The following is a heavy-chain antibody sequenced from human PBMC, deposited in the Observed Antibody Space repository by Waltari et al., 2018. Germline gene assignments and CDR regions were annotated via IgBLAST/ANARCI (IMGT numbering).Heavy chain of an antibody. D-gene: IGHD1-26*01. CDR2: IDHNGNT. V-gene: IGHV4-4*02. J-gene: IGHJ6*02. CDR1: GGSISSSTW. CDR3: ARVILGATDDYSYAMDV. Sequence: QVQLQESGPGLVKPSGTLSLTCAVSGGSISSSTWWTWVRQPPGKGLEWIGEIDHNGNTNYNPSLKSRVTISVDKSKNEFSLRLRSVTAADTAGYYCARVILGATDDYSYAMDVWGQGITVTVSS.